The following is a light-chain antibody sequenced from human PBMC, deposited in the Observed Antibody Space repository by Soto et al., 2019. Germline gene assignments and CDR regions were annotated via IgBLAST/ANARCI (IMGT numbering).Light chain of an antibody. V-gene: IGKV1-16*01. Sequence: DIQMTQSPSSLSASVGDRVTITCRASQGISTYLNWYQQRPGKAPKLLIYAASSLQSGVPSRFSGSGSGTDFTLTINGLQPDDFAIYYCQQYISYRAFGQGTKVDIK. CDR2: AAS. CDR1: QGISTY. J-gene: IGKJ1*01. CDR3: QQYISYRA.